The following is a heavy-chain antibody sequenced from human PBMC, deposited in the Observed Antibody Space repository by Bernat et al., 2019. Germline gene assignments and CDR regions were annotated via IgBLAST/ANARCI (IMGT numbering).Heavy chain of an antibody. V-gene: IGHV3-33*01. CDR2: IYHDGSNK. Sequence: QVQLVESGGGVVQPGRSLRLSCAASGFSFGSYGMHWVRQAPGKGLEWVAFIYHDGSNKYYADSVKGRFTISRDNSKNTLYLQMNSLRVEDTAVYYCARDSICGYDTPCNMDVWGKGTTITVSS. CDR3: ARDSICGYDTPCNMDV. J-gene: IGHJ6*03. D-gene: IGHD5-12*01. CDR1: GFSFGSYG.